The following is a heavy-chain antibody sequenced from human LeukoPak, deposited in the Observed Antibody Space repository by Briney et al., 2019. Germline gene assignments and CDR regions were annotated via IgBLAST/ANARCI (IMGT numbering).Heavy chain of an antibody. CDR1: GFTFSIFA. V-gene: IGHV3-21*01. CDR3: ARDENYYDSRDYPY. CDR2: ISSSGSYI. Sequence: GGSLRLSCAASGFTFSIFAMSWVRQAPGKGLAWVAYISSSGSYINYADSVKGRFSISRDNTKNSLYLQMDRLRGEDTAVYYCARDENYYDSRDYPYWGQGTLVTVSS. D-gene: IGHD3-22*01. J-gene: IGHJ4*02.